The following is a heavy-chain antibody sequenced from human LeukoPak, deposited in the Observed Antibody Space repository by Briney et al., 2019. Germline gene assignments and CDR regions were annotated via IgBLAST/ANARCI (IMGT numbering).Heavy chain of an antibody. Sequence: GGSLRLSCAASGFTFSSYSMTWVRQAPGKGLEWVSSISSSSSYIYYADSVKGRFTISRDNAKNSLYLQMNSLRAEDTAVYYCARDRGGVVPAAIRPIGGQMEDYWGQGTLVTVSS. CDR3: ARDRGGVVPAAIRPIGGQMEDY. CDR2: ISSSSSYI. J-gene: IGHJ4*02. V-gene: IGHV3-21*01. CDR1: GFTFSSYS. D-gene: IGHD2-2*02.